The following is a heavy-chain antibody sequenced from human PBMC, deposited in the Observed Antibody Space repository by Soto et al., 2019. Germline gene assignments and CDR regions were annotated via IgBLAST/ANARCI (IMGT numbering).Heavy chain of an antibody. D-gene: IGHD6-19*01. V-gene: IGHV1-18*01. J-gene: IGHJ4*02. Sequence: QVQLVQSGAEVKKTGASVKVSCKASGYTFTSYGISWGRQAPGRGLVWIGWISAYNGNTNYAQKLQGRVTMTTDTSMSRAYMELRSLRSDDPAVYCCARLLRYSSGWYAHSMGDYWGQGTLVTVSS. CDR3: ARLLRYSSGWYAHSMGDY. CDR1: GYTFTSYG. CDR2: ISAYNGNT.